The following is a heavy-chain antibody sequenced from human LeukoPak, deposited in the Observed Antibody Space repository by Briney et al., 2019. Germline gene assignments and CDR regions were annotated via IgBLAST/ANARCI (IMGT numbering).Heavy chain of an antibody. V-gene: IGHV3-23*01. CDR3: AKDMSGWPYYYYGMDV. Sequence: PGVSLRLSCAASGFTFSSYAMSWVRQAPGKGLEWVSAISGSGGSTYYADSVKGRFTISRDNSKNTLYLQMNSLRAEDTAVYYCAKDMSGWPYYYYGMDVWGQGTTVTVSS. D-gene: IGHD6-19*01. CDR1: GFTFSSYA. CDR2: ISGSGGST. J-gene: IGHJ6*02.